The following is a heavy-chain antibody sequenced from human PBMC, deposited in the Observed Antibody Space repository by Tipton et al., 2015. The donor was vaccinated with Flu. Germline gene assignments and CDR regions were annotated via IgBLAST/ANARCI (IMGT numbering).Heavy chain of an antibody. CDR1: GGSISSYY. J-gene: IGHJ6*02. V-gene: IGHV4-59*01. Sequence: LRLSCTVSGGSISSYYWSWIRQPPGKGLEWIGYIYYSGSTNYNPSLKSRVTISVDTSKNQFSLKLSSVTAADTAVYYCARGPHYYGSGSYSYYGMDVWGQGTTVTVSS. CDR2: IYYSGST. D-gene: IGHD3-10*01. CDR3: ARGPHYYGSGSYSYYGMDV.